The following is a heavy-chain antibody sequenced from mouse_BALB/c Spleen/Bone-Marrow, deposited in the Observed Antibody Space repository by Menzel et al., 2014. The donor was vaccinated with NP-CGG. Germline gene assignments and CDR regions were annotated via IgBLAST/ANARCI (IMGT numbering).Heavy chain of an antibody. CDR2: IRNKAKGYTT. CDR3: ARDRNNDTNWYFDV. D-gene: IGHD2-12*01. CDR1: GFTFTDYY. Sequence: VQLQQSGGGLVQPGGSLRLSCATSGFTFTDYYMSWVRQPPGKALEWLGFIRNKAKGYTTEYIPSVKGRLTISRDNSQIILYLQMNTLRAEDGATYHCARDRNNDTNWYFDVWGAGTTVTVSS. V-gene: IGHV7-3*02. J-gene: IGHJ1*01.